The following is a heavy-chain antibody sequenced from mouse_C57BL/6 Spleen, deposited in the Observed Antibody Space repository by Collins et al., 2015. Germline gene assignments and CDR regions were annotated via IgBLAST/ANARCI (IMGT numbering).Heavy chain of an antibody. CDR3: ARKAYYSNYGWFAY. CDR2: VLPGSGST. J-gene: IGHJ3*01. V-gene: IGHV1-9*01. CDR1: GYTLTGYW. D-gene: IGHD2-5*01. Sequence: QVQLQQSGAELMKPGASVKLSCKATGYTLTGYWIEWIKQRPGHGLEWIGEVLPGSGSTNYNEKFKGKATFTADASSNTAYMQLSSLTTEDSAIYYCARKAYYSNYGWFAYWGQGTLVTVSA.